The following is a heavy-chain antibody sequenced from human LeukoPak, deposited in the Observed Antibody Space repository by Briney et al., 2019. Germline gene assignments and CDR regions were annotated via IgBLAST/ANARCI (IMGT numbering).Heavy chain of an antibody. CDR2: INHSGST. V-gene: IGHV4-34*01. Sequence: NASETLSLTCTVYGGSFSGYYWSWIRQPPGKGLEWIGEINHSGSTNYNPSLKSRVTISVDTSKNQFSLKLSSVTAADTAVYYCARGRRYSYGNDYWGQGTLVTVSS. CDR1: GGSFSGYY. D-gene: IGHD5-18*01. J-gene: IGHJ4*02. CDR3: ARGRRYSYGNDY.